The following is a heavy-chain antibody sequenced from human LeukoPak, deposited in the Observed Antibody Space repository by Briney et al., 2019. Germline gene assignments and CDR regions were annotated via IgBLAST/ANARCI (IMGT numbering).Heavy chain of an antibody. D-gene: IGHD2-8*02. CDR1: GFTFSSYG. J-gene: IGHJ4*02. V-gene: IGHV3-30*18. Sequence: GRSLRLSCAASGFTFSSYGMHWVRQAPGKGLEWVAVISYDGSNKYYVDSVKGRFTISRDNSKNTLYLQMNSLRAEDTAVYYCAKDAQAKARGPGYFDYWGQGTLVTVSS. CDR3: AKDAQAKARGPGYFDY. CDR2: ISYDGSNK.